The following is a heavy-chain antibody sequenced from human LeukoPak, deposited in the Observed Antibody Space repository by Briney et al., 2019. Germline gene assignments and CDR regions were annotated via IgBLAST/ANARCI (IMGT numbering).Heavy chain of an antibody. CDR2: INHSGST. CDR3: AREWNPDYGEPH. J-gene: IGHJ4*02. D-gene: IGHD4-17*01. CDR1: GGSFSGYY. V-gene: IGHV4-34*01. Sequence: SETPSLTWAVYGGSFSGYYWSWIRQPPGKGLEWIGEINHSGSTNYNPTLKSRVTISVDTSKNQFSLKLSSVTAADTAVYYCAREWNPDYGEPHWGQGTLVTVSS.